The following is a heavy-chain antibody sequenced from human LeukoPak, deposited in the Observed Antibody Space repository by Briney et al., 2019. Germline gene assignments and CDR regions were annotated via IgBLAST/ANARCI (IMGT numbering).Heavy chain of an antibody. CDR1: GFTSGGYG. V-gene: IGHV3-33*01. Sequence: GGSLRLSCAGSGFTSGGYGVHWFRPPPAKGREWVAVIAYDGSRAFYADSVKGRFTISRDNSKYTMSVQMDDLRAEDTAVYYCTRYNNDHFDYWGQGTLVTVSS. CDR3: TRYNNDHFDY. CDR2: IAYDGSRA. J-gene: IGHJ4*02. D-gene: IGHD1-14*01.